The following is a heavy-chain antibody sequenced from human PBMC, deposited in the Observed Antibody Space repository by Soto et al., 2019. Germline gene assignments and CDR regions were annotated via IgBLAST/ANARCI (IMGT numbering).Heavy chain of an antibody. D-gene: IGHD3-9*01. V-gene: IGHV4-4*02. CDR3: ATYYDILTGYTFDY. Sequence: PSETLSLTCAVSCGSISNNNWWSWVRQPPGKGLEWIGEIYHSGSTNYNPSLKSRVTISVDKSKNQFSLKLSSVTAADTAVYYCATYYDILTGYTFDYWGQGTLVTVSS. J-gene: IGHJ4*02. CDR2: IYHSGST. CDR1: CGSISNNNW.